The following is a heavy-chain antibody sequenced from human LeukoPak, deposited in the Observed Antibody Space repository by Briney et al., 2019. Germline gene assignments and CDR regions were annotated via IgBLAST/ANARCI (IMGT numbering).Heavy chain of an antibody. CDR2: IKQDGSEK. CDR3: AKGPLPSLLWFGEPTAY. Sequence: QPGGSLRLSCAASGFTFSSHWMNWVRQAPGKGLEWVANIKQDGSEKYYLDSVKGRFTISRDNSKNTLYLQMNSLRAEDTAVYYCAKGPLPSLLWFGEPTAYWGQGTLVTVSS. D-gene: IGHD3-10*01. J-gene: IGHJ4*02. V-gene: IGHV3-7*01. CDR1: GFTFSSHW.